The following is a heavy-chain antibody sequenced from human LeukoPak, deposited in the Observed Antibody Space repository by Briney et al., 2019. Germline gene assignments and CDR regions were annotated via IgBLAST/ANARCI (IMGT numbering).Heavy chain of an antibody. V-gene: IGHV3-48*03. J-gene: IGHJ6*04. D-gene: IGHD3-10*02. CDR2: ISSSGSTI. CDR1: GFTLSSYE. Sequence: GGSLRLSCAASGFTLSSYEMNWVRQAPGKGLEWVSYISSSGSTIYYADSVRGRFTISRDNAKNSLYLQMNSLRAEDTAVYYCAELGITMIGGVWGKGTTVTISS. CDR3: AELGITMIGGV.